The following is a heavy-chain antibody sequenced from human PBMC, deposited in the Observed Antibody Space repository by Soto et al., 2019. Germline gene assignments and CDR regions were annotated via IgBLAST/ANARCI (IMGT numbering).Heavy chain of an antibody. CDR1: GFTFSIYA. Sequence: LRRSCAASGFTFSIYAMSWVRQAPGKGLEWVSAISGSGGSTYYADSVKGRFTISRDNSKNTLYLQMNSLRAEDTAVYYCAKALVSAYGMDVWGQGTTVTVSS. J-gene: IGHJ6*02. D-gene: IGHD2-15*01. V-gene: IGHV3-23*01. CDR2: ISGSGGST. CDR3: AKALVSAYGMDV.